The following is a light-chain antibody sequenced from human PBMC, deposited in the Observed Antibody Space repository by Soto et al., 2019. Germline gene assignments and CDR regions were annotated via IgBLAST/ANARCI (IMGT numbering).Light chain of an antibody. CDR2: DAS. CDR1: QSVSSY. V-gene: IGKV3-11*01. Sequence: EIVLTRSPATLSLSPGERATLSCRASQSVSSYLAWYQQKPGQAPRLLIYDASNRATGIPARFSGSGSGTDFTLTISRFEPEDFALYYCQQRSNWPPSFGGGTKVEIK. CDR3: QQRSNWPPS. J-gene: IGKJ4*01.